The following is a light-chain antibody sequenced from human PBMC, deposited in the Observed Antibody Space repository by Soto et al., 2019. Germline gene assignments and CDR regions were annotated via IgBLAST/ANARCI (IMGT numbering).Light chain of an antibody. CDR1: QSLLHSNGYNY. Sequence: DLVMTQSPLSLPVTPGEPASISCRSSQSLLHSNGYNYLDWYLQKPGQSPQVLIYLGSNRASGIPDRLSGSGSGTDFSLKISRVEADVVGFYYCMQVRHPSYTFVHGTKLEIK. J-gene: IGKJ2*01. CDR3: MQVRHPSYT. CDR2: LGS. V-gene: IGKV2-28*01.